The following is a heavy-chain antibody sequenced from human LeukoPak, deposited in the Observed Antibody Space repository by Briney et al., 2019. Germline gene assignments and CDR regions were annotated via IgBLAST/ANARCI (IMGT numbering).Heavy chain of an antibody. J-gene: IGHJ6*04. CDR3: VRESDVWSGPGIGRPLDV. Sequence: GGSLRLSCLASGFTFSNSWMTWVRQAPGRGLEWVANIKEDGSDKQYVDSVRGRFTISRDNAKNSVSLQMDGLRAEDTAVYHCVRESDVWSGPGIGRPLDVWGKGTTVTVSS. V-gene: IGHV3-7*01. D-gene: IGHD3-3*01. CDR2: IKEDGSDK. CDR1: GFTFSNSW.